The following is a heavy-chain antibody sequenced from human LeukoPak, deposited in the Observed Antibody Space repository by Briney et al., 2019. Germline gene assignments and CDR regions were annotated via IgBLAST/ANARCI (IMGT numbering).Heavy chain of an antibody. CDR3: ASPSQGINAFDI. CDR2: IDGDGSTT. V-gene: IGHV3-74*01. D-gene: IGHD3-10*01. CDR1: GSTFSSYW. J-gene: IGHJ3*02. Sequence: GGSLRLSCAASGSTFSSYWMHWVRQAPGKGLVWVSRIDGDGSTTRYADSVKGRFTISRDNAKNTLYLQMNSLTAEDTAVYYCASPSQGINAFDIWGQGTRVTVSS.